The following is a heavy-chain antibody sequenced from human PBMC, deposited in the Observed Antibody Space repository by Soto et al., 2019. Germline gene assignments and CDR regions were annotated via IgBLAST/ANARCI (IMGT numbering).Heavy chain of an antibody. D-gene: IGHD2-21*02. CDR3: ASVLFSAIQDYYYGMDV. CDR1: GYTFTSYG. V-gene: IGHV1-18*01. J-gene: IGHJ6*02. Sequence: ASVKVSCKASGYTFTSYGISWVRQAPGQGLEWMGWISAYNGNTNYAQKLQGGVTMTTDTSTSTAYMELRSLRSDDTAVYYCASVLFSAIQDYYYGMDVWGQGTTVTVS. CDR2: ISAYNGNT.